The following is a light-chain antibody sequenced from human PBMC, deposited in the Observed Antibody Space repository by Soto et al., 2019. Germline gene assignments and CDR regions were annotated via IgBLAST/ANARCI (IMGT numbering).Light chain of an antibody. CDR3: QQSYRTPYT. J-gene: IGKJ2*01. Sequence: DIQMTQSPSSLSASVGDRVTISCRASQSIGRFLNWYQQKPGKAPKLLIYASSTLQGGVPSSFSGSGSGTDCTLTISSLQPDDVATYFCQQSYRTPYTFGQGTKLDIK. CDR2: ASS. V-gene: IGKV1-39*01. CDR1: QSIGRF.